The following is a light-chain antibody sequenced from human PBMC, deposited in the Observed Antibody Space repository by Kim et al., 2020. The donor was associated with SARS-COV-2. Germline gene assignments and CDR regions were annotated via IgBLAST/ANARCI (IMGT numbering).Light chain of an antibody. CDR3: QAWDSSTVV. CDR1: KLGDKY. Sequence: SYELTQPPSVSVSPGQTASITCSGDKLGDKYASWHQQKPGQSPALVIYQDAKRPSGIPERFSGSNSGNTATLTISGTQPMDEADYYCQAWDSSTVVFGGGTQLTVL. J-gene: IGLJ2*01. CDR2: QDA. V-gene: IGLV3-1*01.